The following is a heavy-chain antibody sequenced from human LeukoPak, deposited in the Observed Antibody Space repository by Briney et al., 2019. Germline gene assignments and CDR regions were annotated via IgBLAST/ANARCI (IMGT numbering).Heavy chain of an antibody. J-gene: IGHJ4*02. V-gene: IGHV3-21*01. D-gene: IGHD5-18*01. CDR1: EFTFSCYS. CDR2: ISSIRSYI. Sequence: GGSLRLSCAASEFTFSCYSINWVRQAPGKGLEWVSSISSIRSYIYYADSVKGRFTISRDNAKNSLYLQMNSLRAEDTTVYSSVRHRGGYNYALGPFDFWGQGTLVTVSS. CDR3: VRHRGGYNYALGPFDF.